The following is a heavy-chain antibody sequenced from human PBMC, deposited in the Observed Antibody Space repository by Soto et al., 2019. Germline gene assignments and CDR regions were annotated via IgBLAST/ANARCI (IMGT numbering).Heavy chain of an antibody. D-gene: IGHD1-26*01. Sequence: EVQLVESGGGLVQPGGSLRLSCAASGFTFSSYWMHWVRQAPGKGLVWVSRINSDGSSTSYADSVKGRFTISRDNDKNTLCLQMNSLRAEETAVYYCARGGSLNWYFDLWGRGTLVTVSS. CDR3: ARGGSLNWYFDL. CDR1: GFTFSSYW. CDR2: INSDGSST. J-gene: IGHJ2*01. V-gene: IGHV3-74*01.